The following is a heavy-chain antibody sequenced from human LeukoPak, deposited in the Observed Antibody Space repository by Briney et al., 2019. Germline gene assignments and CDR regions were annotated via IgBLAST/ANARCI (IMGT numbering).Heavy chain of an antibody. Sequence: SETLSLTCAVYGGSFSGYYWSWIRQPPGEGLEWIGEINHSGSTNYNPSLKSRVTISVDTSKNQFSLKLSSVTAADTAVYYCARGNSYYDSSGAFDYWGQGTLVTVSS. CDR3: ARGNSYYDSSGAFDY. J-gene: IGHJ4*02. V-gene: IGHV4-34*01. D-gene: IGHD3-22*01. CDR2: INHSGST. CDR1: GGSFSGYY.